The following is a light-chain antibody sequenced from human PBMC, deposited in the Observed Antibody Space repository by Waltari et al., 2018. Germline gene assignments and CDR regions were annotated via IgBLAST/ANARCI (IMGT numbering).Light chain of an antibody. V-gene: IGKV1-6*01. CDR3: LQDFNYPRT. J-gene: IGKJ1*01. CDR2: ASS. CDR1: QYIRNN. Sequence: IQMTQSPSSLSAYVVDRVTITCRASQYIRNNLGWYQQKPGKAPKLLIYASSTLQGGVPSRFSGSGSATTFTLTFSSLQPEDVWTYYCLQDFNYPRTFGQGTKVEI.